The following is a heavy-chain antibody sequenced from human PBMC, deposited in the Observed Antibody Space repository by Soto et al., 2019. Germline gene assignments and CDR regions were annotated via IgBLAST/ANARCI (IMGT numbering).Heavy chain of an antibody. CDR1: GFTFSSYA. CDR2: ISGSDDST. V-gene: IGHV3-23*01. CDR3: ANRSRSSTFDY. J-gene: IGHJ4*02. Sequence: EVQLLESGGGLVQPGESLRLSCAASGFTFSSYAMSWVRQAPGKGLEWVSGISGSDDSTYYADSVKGRFTISRDNYKNPRYRQMKSLRAEDTAVYYCANRSRSSTFDYCCQGTLVTVSS. D-gene: IGHD6-6*01.